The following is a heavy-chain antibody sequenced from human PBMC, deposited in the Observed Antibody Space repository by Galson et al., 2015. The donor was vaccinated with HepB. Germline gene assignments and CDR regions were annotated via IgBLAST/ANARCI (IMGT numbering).Heavy chain of an antibody. V-gene: IGHV1-2*02. Sequence: SVKVSCKASGYIFSGYYIHWVRQAPGQGLEWMGWINPNSGGTNFAGKFQGRVTMTRDPSISTAYMELSRLTSDDTAVYYCARDRRGRIALATPHDPSMDVWGQGTTVTVSS. J-gene: IGHJ6*02. CDR1: GYIFSGYY. CDR3: ARDRRGRIALATPHDPSMDV. CDR2: INPNSGGT. D-gene: IGHD2-8*02.